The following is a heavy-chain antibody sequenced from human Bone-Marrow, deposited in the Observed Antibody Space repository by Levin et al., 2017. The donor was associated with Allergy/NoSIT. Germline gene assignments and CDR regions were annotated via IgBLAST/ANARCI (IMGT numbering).Heavy chain of an antibody. CDR2: ISGGGGNT. Sequence: GESLKISCAASGFTFSSYAMSWVRQAPGKGLEWVSTISGGGGNTYYADSVKGRFTISRDNSKNTLYLQMNSLRAEDTALYYCAKDLAYHDFWSGYYSGADYWGQGTLVTVSS. V-gene: IGHV3-23*01. D-gene: IGHD3-3*01. CDR3: AKDLAYHDFWSGYYSGADY. CDR1: GFTFSSYA. J-gene: IGHJ4*02.